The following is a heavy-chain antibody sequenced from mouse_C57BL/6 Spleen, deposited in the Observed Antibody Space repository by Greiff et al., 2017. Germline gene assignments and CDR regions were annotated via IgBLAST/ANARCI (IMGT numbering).Heavy chain of an antibody. V-gene: IGHV5-6*01. J-gene: IGHJ4*01. CDR1: GFTFSSYG. CDR2: ISSGGSYT. Sequence: EVHLVESGGDLVKPGGSLKLSCAASGFTFSSYGMSWVRQTPDKRLEWVATISSGGSYTYYPDSVKGRFTISRDNAKNTLYLQMSSLKSEDTAMYYCARGSTGLYAMDYWGQGTSVTVSS. CDR3: ARGSTGLYAMDY. D-gene: IGHD4-1*02.